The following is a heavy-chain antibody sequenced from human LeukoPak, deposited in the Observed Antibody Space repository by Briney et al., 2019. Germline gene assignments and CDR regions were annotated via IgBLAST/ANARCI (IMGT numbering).Heavy chain of an antibody. D-gene: IGHD2-21*01. V-gene: IGHV1-69*05. J-gene: IGHJ5*02. Sequence: SVKLSCKASGCTFSSHAISWVRQAPGPGLEWMGGIIPIFGTANYAQKCQGRVTITTDESTSTAYMELSSLRSEDTAVYYCARGPSMDWFDPWGQGTLVTVSS. CDR3: ARGPSMDWFDP. CDR1: GCTFSSHA. CDR2: IIPIFGTA.